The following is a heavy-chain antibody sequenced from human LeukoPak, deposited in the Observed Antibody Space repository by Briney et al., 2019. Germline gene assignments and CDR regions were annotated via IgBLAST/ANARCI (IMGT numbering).Heavy chain of an antibody. CDR3: ARGGEYSSGWYGF. CDR2: INSDGSST. CDR1: GFTFSSYW. D-gene: IGHD6-19*01. V-gene: IGHV3-74*01. Sequence: GGSPRLSCAASGFTFSSYWMHWVRQAPGKGLVWVSRINSDGSSTSYADSVRGRFTISRDNAKNTLYLQMNSLRAEDTAVYYCARGGEYSSGWYGFWGQGTLVTASS. J-gene: IGHJ4*02.